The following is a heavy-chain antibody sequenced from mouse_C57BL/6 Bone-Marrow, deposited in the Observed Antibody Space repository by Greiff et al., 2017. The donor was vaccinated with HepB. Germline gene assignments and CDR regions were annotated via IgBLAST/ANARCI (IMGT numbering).Heavy chain of an antibody. CDR3: TRRDLLWDY. Sequence: VQLQQSGAELVRPGASVTLSCKASGYTFTDYEMHWVKQTPVHGLEWIGAIDPETGGTADNQKFKGKAILTADKSSSTAYMELRSLTSEDSAVYYCTRRDLLWDYWGQGTTLTVSS. V-gene: IGHV1-15*01. J-gene: IGHJ2*01. D-gene: IGHD2-1*01. CDR1: GYTFTDYE. CDR2: IDPETGGT.